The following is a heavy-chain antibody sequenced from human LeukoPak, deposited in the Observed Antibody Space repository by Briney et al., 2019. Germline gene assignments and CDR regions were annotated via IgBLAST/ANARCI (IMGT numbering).Heavy chain of an antibody. CDR1: GFTFSRYA. CDR2: ISGSGGST. J-gene: IGHJ5*02. D-gene: IGHD2-15*01. V-gene: IGHV3-23*01. Sequence: GGSLRLSCGASGFTFSRYAMRWVREAPGKGVEWVSAISGSGGSTYYGDSVKGRFTISRDNSKNTLYLQMNSLRAEDTAVYYCAKDASPVNIVVVVAWVSWFDPWGQGTLVTVSS. CDR3: AKDASPVNIVVVVAWVSWFDP.